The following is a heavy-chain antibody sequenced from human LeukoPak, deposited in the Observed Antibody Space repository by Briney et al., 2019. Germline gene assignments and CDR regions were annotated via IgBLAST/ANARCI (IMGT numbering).Heavy chain of an antibody. CDR3: ARPGLSYGDYGFYFDY. J-gene: IGHJ4*02. D-gene: IGHD4-17*01. CDR2: IDTSGNT. V-gene: IGHV4-4*07. Sequence: SETLSLTCTVSGGSISSYYWSWIRQPAGKGLEWIGRIDTSGNTNYKPSLKSRVTMSVDTSKNQFSLKLSSVTAADTAVYYCARPGLSYGDYGFYFDYWGQGTLVTVSS. CDR1: GGSISSYY.